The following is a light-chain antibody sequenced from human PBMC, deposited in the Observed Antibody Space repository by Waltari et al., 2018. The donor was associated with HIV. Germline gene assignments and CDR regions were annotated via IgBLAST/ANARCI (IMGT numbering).Light chain of an antibody. CDR1: SSNIENDN. V-gene: IGLV1-47*01. J-gene: IGLJ1*01. Sequence: QSVLTQPPSASGAPGQRVTISCSGSSSNIENDNVYWYQQFPGAAPKLLIYKDTPRPSGVPDRFTGSKAGTAASLAIGGLRSDDEADYYCVGWDSRLRGYVFGAGTKVTVL. CDR3: VGWDSRLRGYV. CDR2: KDT.